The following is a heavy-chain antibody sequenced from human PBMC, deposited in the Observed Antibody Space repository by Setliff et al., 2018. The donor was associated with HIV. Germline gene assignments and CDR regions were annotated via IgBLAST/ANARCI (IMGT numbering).Heavy chain of an antibody. J-gene: IGHJ4*02. V-gene: IGHV3-21*01. CDR3: ARAYDDYDSDLDY. Sequence: GGSLRLSCAASGFTFSNYNMNWVRQAPGKGLEWVSSISYDSRFIYHADSMKGRFTISRDNAKKLVYLQMNSLRAEDTAVYYCARAYDDYDSDLDYWGQGTLVTVSS. CDR1: GFTFSNYN. D-gene: IGHD4-17*01. CDR2: ISYDSRFI.